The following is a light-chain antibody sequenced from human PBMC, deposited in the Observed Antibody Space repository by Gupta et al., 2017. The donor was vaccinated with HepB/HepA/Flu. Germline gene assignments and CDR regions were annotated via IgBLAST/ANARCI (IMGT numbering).Light chain of an antibody. Sequence: QSALTQPAPVSGSPGQSTTISCTGPSSDVGGYNYVAWYEQHPGKAPKLIIYDVSNRPSGVSIHFSGSKSGNTASLSISGLHADDEADYYCSSYTSSSTLVVFGGGTKLTVL. J-gene: IGLJ2*01. V-gene: IGLV2-14*01. CDR1: SSDVGGYNY. CDR3: SSYTSSSTLVV. CDR2: DVS.